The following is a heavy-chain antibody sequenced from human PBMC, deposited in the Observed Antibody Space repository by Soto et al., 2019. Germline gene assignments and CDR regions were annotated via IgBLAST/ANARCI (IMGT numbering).Heavy chain of an antibody. D-gene: IGHD2-2*01. CDR1: GFTFSDHY. CDR2: ISSGGSAI. J-gene: IGHJ3*01. Sequence: QVQLVESGGGLVKPGGSLRLSCAASGFTFSDHYMSWIRQAPRKGLEWVSYISSGGSAIYYADSVKGRFTISRDNAKISLYLQMNSLRAEDTAVYYCARVKECSSTSCYARDAFDVWGQGTMVTVSS. V-gene: IGHV3-11*01. CDR3: ARVKECSSTSCYARDAFDV.